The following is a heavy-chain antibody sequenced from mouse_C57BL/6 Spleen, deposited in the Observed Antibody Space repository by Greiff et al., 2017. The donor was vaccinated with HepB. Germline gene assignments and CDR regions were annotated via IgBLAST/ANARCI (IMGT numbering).Heavy chain of an antibody. CDR3: ARVNYYGSSSFFDY. J-gene: IGHJ2*01. CDR2: ISYDGSN. CDR1: GYSITSGYY. Sequence: EVKLQESGPGLVKPSQSLSLTCSVTGYSITSGYYWNWIRQFPGNKLEWMGYISYDGSNNYNPSLKNRISITRDTSKNQFFLKLNSVTTEDTATYYCARVNYYGSSSFFDYWGQGTTLTVSS. D-gene: IGHD1-1*01. V-gene: IGHV3-6*01.